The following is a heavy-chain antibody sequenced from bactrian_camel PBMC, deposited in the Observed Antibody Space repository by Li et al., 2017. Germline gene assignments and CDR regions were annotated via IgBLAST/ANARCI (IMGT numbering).Heavy chain of an antibody. D-gene: IGHD6*01. V-gene: IGHV3S55*01. CDR3: AEGRGSRGEHCYSLNY. CDR2: IDVDGVP. Sequence: VQLVESGGGSVQAGGSLRLSCASTGLEHKTYAMGWFRQRPGEEREGVAVIDVDGVPKYAESVKGRFTITQDSARNTVYLQLNNLQPEDTATYYCAEGRGSRGEHCYSLNYWGQGTQVTVS. J-gene: IGHJ4*01. CDR1: GLEHKTYA.